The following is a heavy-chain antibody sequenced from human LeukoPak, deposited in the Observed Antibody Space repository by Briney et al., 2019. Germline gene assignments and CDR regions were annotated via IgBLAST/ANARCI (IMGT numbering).Heavy chain of an antibody. CDR2: INHSGST. CDR3: ARGNIVVVPGYMDV. V-gene: IGHV4-34*01. CDR1: GGSFSGYY. Sequence: SETLSLTCAVYGGSFSGYYWSWIRQPPGKGLEWIGEINHSGSTNYNPSLKSRVTISVDTSKNRFSLKLSSVTAADTAVYYCARGNIVVVPGYMDVWGKGTTVTVSS. J-gene: IGHJ6*03. D-gene: IGHD2-2*01.